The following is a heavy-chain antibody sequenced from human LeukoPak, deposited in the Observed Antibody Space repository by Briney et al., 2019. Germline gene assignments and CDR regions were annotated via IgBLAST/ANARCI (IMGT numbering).Heavy chain of an antibody. CDR2: IIPIFGIA. V-gene: IGHV1-69*04. J-gene: IGHJ3*02. CDR3: ARGQGYCSGGSCYYNAFDI. CDR1: RGTFSSYA. D-gene: IGHD2-15*01. Sequence: SVKVSCKASRGTFSSYAISWVRQAPGQGLEWMGRIIPIFGIANYAQKFQGRVTITADKSTSTAYMELSSLRSEDTAVYYCARGQGYCSGGSCYYNAFDIWGQGTMVTVSS.